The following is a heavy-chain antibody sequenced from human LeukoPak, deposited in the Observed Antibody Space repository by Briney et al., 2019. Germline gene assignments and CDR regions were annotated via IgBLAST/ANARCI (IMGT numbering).Heavy chain of an antibody. Sequence: PSETLSLTCTVSGGSISSYYWSWIRQPPGKGLEWIGYIYYSGSTNYNPSLKSRVTISVDTSKNQFSLKLSSVTAADTAVYYCARSGSSGYYPIDYRGQGTLVTVSS. CDR1: GGSISSYY. V-gene: IGHV4-59*12. J-gene: IGHJ4*02. CDR3: ARSGSSGYYPIDY. D-gene: IGHD3-22*01. CDR2: IYYSGST.